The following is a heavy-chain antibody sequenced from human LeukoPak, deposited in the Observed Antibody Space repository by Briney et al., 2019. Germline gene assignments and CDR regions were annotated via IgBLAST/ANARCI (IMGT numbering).Heavy chain of an antibody. J-gene: IGHJ5*02. Sequence: SVKVSCKASGGTFSSYAISWVRQAPGQGLEWMGGIIPIFGTANYAQKFQGRVTITADESTSTAYMELSSLRSEDTAVYYCARTPAGQLAKLRTHWFDPWGQGTLVTVSS. V-gene: IGHV1-69*13. CDR3: ARTPAGQLAKLRTHWFDP. D-gene: IGHD2-2*01. CDR1: GGTFSSYA. CDR2: IIPIFGTA.